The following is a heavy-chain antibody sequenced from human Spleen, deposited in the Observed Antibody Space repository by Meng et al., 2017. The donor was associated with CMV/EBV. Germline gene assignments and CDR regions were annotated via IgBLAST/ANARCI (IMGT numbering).Heavy chain of an antibody. D-gene: IGHD2-2*01. Sequence: GGSLRLSCAASGFTFSSYSMNWVRQAPGKGLEWVSYISSSSSTIYYADSVKGRFTISRDNAKNSLHLQMNNLRAEDTAVYYCAKGDGPVAPSGYWGQGTLVTVSS. J-gene: IGHJ4*02. CDR2: ISSSSSTI. CDR3: AKGDGPVAPSGY. V-gene: IGHV3-48*04. CDR1: GFTFSSYS.